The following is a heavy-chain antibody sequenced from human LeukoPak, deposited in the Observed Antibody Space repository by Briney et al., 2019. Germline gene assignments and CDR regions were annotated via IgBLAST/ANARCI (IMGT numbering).Heavy chain of an antibody. CDR1: GGSISSYY. Sequence: SETLSLTCTVSGGSISSYYWSWIRQPPGKGLEWIGYIYYSGSTNYNPSLKSRVTISVDTSKNQFSLKLSSGTAADTAVYYCARRLVGYYGMDVWGQGTTVTVSS. CDR2: IYYSGST. D-gene: IGHD3-10*01. CDR3: ARRLVGYYGMDV. J-gene: IGHJ6*02. V-gene: IGHV4-59*08.